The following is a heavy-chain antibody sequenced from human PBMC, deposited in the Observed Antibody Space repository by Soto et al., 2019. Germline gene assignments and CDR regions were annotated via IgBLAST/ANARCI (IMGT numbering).Heavy chain of an antibody. V-gene: IGHV3-30-3*01. CDR1: GFTFSSYA. CDR3: ARGTTYSSSSGGPGY. D-gene: IGHD6-6*01. Sequence: PGGSLRLPCAASGFTFSSYAMHWVRQAPGKGLEWVAVISYDGSNKYYADSVKGRFTISRDNSKNTLYLQMNSLRAEDTAVYYCARGTTYSSSSGGPGYWGQGTLVTVSS. J-gene: IGHJ4*02. CDR2: ISYDGSNK.